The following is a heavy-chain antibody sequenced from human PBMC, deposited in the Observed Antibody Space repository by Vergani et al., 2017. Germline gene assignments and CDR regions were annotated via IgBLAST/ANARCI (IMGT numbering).Heavy chain of an antibody. CDR3: AKDPNIAVVVAAYFDY. V-gene: IGHV3-23*01. Sequence: EVQLLESGGGLVQPGGSLRLSCAASGFTFSSYAMSWVRQAPGKGLEWVSAISGSGGSTYYADSVKGRFTISRDNSKNTLYLQMNSLSAEDTAVYYCAKDPNIAVVVAAYFDYWGQGTLVTVSS. CDR2: ISGSGGST. CDR1: GFTFSSYA. D-gene: IGHD2-15*01. J-gene: IGHJ4*02.